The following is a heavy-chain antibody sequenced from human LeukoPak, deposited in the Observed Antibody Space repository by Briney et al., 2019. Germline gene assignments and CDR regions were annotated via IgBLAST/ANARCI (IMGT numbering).Heavy chain of an antibody. V-gene: IGHV4-34*01. D-gene: IGHD5-24*01. J-gene: IGHJ4*02. CDR1: GGSFSGYY. CDR2: INHSGST. CDR3: ASERWSRRSYFDF. Sequence: SETLSLTCAVYGGSFSGYYWSWIRQPPGKGLEWIGEINHSGSTNYNPSLETRITISVDTSMTQFSLKLSSVTAADTAVYFCASERWSRRSYFDFWGQGILVTVSS.